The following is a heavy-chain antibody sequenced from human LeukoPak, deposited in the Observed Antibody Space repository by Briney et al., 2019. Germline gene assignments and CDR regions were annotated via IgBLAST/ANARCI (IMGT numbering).Heavy chain of an antibody. D-gene: IGHD3-10*01. J-gene: IGHJ4*02. CDR2: INNYGSIT. CDR1: GLTFSNYW. CDR3: ASLTSQYDY. V-gene: IGHV3-74*03. Sequence: GGSLRLSCAASGLTFSNYWMQWVRPAPGKGLVWVSRINNYGSITTYADSVKGRFTISRDSAKNTLYLQMNSLRAEDTAVYYCASLTSQYDYWGLGTLVTVSS.